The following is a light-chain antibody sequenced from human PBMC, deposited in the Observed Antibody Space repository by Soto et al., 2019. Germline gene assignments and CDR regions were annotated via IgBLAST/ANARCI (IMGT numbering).Light chain of an antibody. CDR2: WAA. Sequence: DIVMTQSPDSLAVSLGERATINCKSSQSVLYSSNNRNYVAWYQQKPRQPPKLLIYWAATRESGVPDRFSGSGSGTDFTLTISSLEAEDMAVYYCQQYYDTPWTFGQGTKVDNK. V-gene: IGKV4-1*01. CDR1: QSVLYSSNNRNY. CDR3: QQYYDTPWT. J-gene: IGKJ1*01.